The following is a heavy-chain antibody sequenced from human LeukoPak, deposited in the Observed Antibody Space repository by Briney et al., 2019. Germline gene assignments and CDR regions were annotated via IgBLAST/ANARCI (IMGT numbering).Heavy chain of an antibody. D-gene: IGHD3-10*01. V-gene: IGHV4-34*01. CDR3: AREGNYYGSGSYYYAY. CDR2: INHSGST. Sequence: PSESLSLTCAVYGGSFSGYYWSWIRQPPGKGLEWIGEINHSGSTNYNPSLKSRVTISVDTSKNQLSLKLTSVTAADTAVYYCAREGNYYGSGSYYYAYWGQGTLVTVSS. CDR1: GGSFSGYY. J-gene: IGHJ4*02.